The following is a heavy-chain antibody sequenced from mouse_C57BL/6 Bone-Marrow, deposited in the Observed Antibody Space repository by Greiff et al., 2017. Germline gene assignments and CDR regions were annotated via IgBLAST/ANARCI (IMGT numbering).Heavy chain of an antibody. J-gene: IGHJ4*01. CDR1: GYTFTSYW. V-gene: IGHV1-5*01. D-gene: IGHD4-1*01. Sequence: EVQLQQSGTVLARPGASVKMSCKTSGYTFTSYWMHWVKQRPGQGLAWIGAIYPGNSDTSYNQKFKGKAKLTAVTSASNAYMELSSLTNEDSAVYYCTRKTTAGTGPYAMDYWGQGTSVTVSS. CDR2: IYPGNSDT. CDR3: TRKTTAGTGPYAMDY.